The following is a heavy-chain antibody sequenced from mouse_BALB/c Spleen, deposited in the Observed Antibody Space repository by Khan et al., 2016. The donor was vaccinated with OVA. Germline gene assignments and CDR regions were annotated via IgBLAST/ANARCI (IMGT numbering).Heavy chain of an antibody. CDR3: ARTNYYGYALDY. D-gene: IGHD1-1*01. CDR1: GYSITSDYA. J-gene: IGHJ4*01. Sequence: EVQLQESGPGLVKPSQSLSLTCTVTGYSITSDYAWDWIRKFAGNKLEWMGYISYGGSTSYNPSLKRRISIARYTSTNQFFLQLNSVTTEDTATYYCARTNYYGYALDYWGQGTSVTVSS. CDR2: ISYGGST. V-gene: IGHV3-2*02.